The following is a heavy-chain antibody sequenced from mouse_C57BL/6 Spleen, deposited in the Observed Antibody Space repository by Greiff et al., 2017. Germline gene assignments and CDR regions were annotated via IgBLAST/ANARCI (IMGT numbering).Heavy chain of an antibody. J-gene: IGHJ2*01. Sequence: QVQLQQPGAELVKPGASVKMSCKASGYTFTSYWITWVKQRPGQGLEWIGDIYPGSGSTNYNEKFKSKATLTVDTSSSTAYLQLSSLTSEDSAVYYCASSINTVVGDYGGQGTTRTVSS. CDR1: GYTFTSYW. V-gene: IGHV1-55*01. CDR3: ASSINTVVGDY. CDR2: IYPGSGST. D-gene: IGHD1-1*01.